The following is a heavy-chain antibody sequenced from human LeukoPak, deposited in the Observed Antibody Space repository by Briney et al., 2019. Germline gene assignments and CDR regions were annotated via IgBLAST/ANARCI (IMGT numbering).Heavy chain of an antibody. V-gene: IGHV3-48*01. CDR2: ISTSSSTI. CDR1: GFTFSSYG. D-gene: IGHD2-2*01. Sequence: PGGSLRLPCAASGFTFSSYGMNWDRQAPGKGLEWISYISTSSSTIYSADSVKGRFTISSDNAKNSLYLQMNSLRAEDTAVYYCARDDCSSTSCAKHSNWFDPWGQGTLVTVSS. CDR3: ARDDCSSTSCAKHSNWFDP. J-gene: IGHJ5*02.